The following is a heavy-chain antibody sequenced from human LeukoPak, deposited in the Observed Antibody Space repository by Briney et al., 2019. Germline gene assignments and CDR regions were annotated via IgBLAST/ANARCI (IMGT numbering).Heavy chain of an antibody. CDR1: GGSFSGYY. J-gene: IGHJ6*03. CDR2: INHSGST. CDR3: ARAFYPGYYSYMAV. D-gene: IGHD3-3*02. V-gene: IGHV4-34*01. Sequence: PSETLSLTCAVYGGSFSGYYWGWIRQPPGKGLEWIGEINHSGSTNYNPSLKSRVTISVDTSKNQFSLKLSSVTAADTAVYYCARAFYPGYYSYMAVWGKGTTVTVSS.